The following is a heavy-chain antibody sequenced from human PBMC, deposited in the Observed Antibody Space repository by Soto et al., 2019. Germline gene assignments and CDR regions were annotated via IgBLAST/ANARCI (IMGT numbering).Heavy chain of an antibody. CDR2: IYYSGST. D-gene: IGHD6-19*01. V-gene: IGHV4-39*01. Sequence: PSETLSLTCTVSGGSISSSSYYWGWIRQPPGKGLEWIGSIYYSGSTYYNPSLKSRVTISVDTSKNQFSLKLSSVTAADTAVYYCARPLYSSNRGGDDAFDIWGQGTMVTVS. J-gene: IGHJ3*02. CDR3: ARPLYSSNRGGDDAFDI. CDR1: GGSISSSSYY.